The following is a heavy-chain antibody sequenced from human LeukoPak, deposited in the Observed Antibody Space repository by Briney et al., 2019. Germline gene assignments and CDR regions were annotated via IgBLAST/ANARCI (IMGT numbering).Heavy chain of an antibody. J-gene: IGHJ4*02. CDR2: ISYDGSNK. CDR3: AKSSVGDPYYFDY. D-gene: IGHD3-16*01. Sequence: PGGSLRLSCAASGFTFSSYAMHWVRQAPGKGLEWVAVISYDGSNKYYADSVMGRFTISRDNSKNTLYVQMNSLRAEDTAVFYCAKSSVGDPYYFDYWGQGTLVTVSS. CDR1: GFTFSSYA. V-gene: IGHV3-30-3*02.